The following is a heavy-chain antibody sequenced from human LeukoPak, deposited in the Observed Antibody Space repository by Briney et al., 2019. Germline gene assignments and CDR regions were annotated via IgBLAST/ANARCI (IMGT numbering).Heavy chain of an antibody. CDR2: ISYDGSNK. D-gene: IGHD3-22*01. CDR3: ATLGTADDSSGYYNGGVAY. Sequence: GGSLRLSCAASGFTFSSYGMHWARQAPGKGLEWVAVISYDGSNKYYADSVKGRFTISRDNSKNTLYLQMNSLRAEDTAVYYCATLGTADDSSGYYNGGVAYWGQGTLVTVSS. CDR1: GFTFSSYG. V-gene: IGHV3-30*03. J-gene: IGHJ4*02.